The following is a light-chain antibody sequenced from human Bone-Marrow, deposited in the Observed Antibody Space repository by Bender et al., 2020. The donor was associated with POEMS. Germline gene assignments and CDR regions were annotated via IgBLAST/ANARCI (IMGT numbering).Light chain of an antibody. CDR3: SSFTDSRTWV. J-gene: IGLJ3*02. V-gene: IGLV2-14*02. CDR1: GRDVGNFRL. Sequence: QSALTQPASVSGSPGQSISITCTGVGRDVGNFRLVSWYQQPPGTAPKLIIYEGIKRPSGVSDRFSGSKSGNTASLTISGLQAEDEADYYCSSFTDSRTWVFGGGTKLTVL. CDR2: EGI.